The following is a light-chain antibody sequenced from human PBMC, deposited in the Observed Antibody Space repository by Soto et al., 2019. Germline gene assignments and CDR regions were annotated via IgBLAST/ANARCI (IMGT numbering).Light chain of an antibody. CDR3: QQYGSSPVT. J-gene: IGKJ5*01. CDR2: GAS. Sequence: EIVLTQSPGTLSLSPGERATLSCRASQSVSSTYLAWYQQKPGQAPRLLIYGASTRATGIPDRFSGSGSGTDFTLTISRLEPEDFAMYYCQQYGSSPVTFGLGTRLEIK. V-gene: IGKV3-20*01. CDR1: QSVSSTY.